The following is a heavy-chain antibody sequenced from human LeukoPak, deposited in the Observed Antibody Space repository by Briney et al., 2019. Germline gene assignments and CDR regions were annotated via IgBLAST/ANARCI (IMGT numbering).Heavy chain of an antibody. Sequence: ASVKVSCKASGYTFTSYYMHWVRQAPGQGLEWMGIINPSGGSTSYAQKFQGRVTMTRDTSTSTVYMELSSLRSEDTAVYYCARGSIVVVPAAIDPMPPGFDPWGQGTLVTVSS. D-gene: IGHD2-2*01. V-gene: IGHV1-46*01. J-gene: IGHJ5*02. CDR1: GYTFTSYY. CDR2: INPSGGST. CDR3: ARGSIVVVPAAIDPMPPGFDP.